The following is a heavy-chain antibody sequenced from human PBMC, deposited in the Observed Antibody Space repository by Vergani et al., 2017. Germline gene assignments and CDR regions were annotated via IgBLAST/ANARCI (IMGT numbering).Heavy chain of an antibody. V-gene: IGHV4-39*07. D-gene: IGHD3-10*01. CDR2: IYYSGST. CDR3: ARDHLTYFDY. Sequence: QLQLQESGPGLVKPSETLSLTCTVPGGSISSSSYYWGWIRQPPGKGLEWIGSIYYSGSTYYNPSLKSRVTISVDTSKNQFSLKLSSVTAADTAVYYCARDHLTYFDYWGQGTLVTVSS. J-gene: IGHJ4*02. CDR1: GGSISSSSYY.